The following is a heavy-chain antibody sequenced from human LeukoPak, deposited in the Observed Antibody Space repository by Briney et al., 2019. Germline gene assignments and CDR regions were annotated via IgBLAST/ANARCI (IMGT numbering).Heavy chain of an antibody. D-gene: IGHD1-26*01. J-gene: IGHJ4*02. CDR3: ARDPEYSGSYGY. Sequence: GGSLRLSCAASGFTVSSNYMSWVRQAPGKGLEWVSVIYSGGSTYYADSVKGRFTIPRDNSKNTLYLQMNSLRAEDTAVYYCARDPEYSGSYGYWGQGTLVTVSS. CDR1: GFTVSSNY. V-gene: IGHV3-53*01. CDR2: IYSGGST.